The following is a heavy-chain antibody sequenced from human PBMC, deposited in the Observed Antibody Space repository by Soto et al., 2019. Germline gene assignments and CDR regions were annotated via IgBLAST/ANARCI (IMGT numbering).Heavy chain of an antibody. Sequence: SGPTLVNPTQTLTLTCTFSWFSLSTSGVGVGWIRQPPGKALEWLALIYWNDDKRYSPSMKSRLTITKDTSKNQVVLTMTNMDPVDTATYYCAHPDGGSYYRPFDYWGQGTLVTVSS. CDR3: AHPDGGSYYRPFDY. D-gene: IGHD1-26*01. CDR1: WFSLSTSGVG. J-gene: IGHJ4*02. CDR2: IYWNDDK. V-gene: IGHV2-5*01.